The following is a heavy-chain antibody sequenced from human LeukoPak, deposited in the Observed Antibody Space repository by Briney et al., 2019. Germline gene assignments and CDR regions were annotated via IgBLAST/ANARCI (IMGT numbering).Heavy chain of an antibody. CDR3: AKCQRYCSSWYPSYYYGMDV. V-gene: IGHV3-23*01. J-gene: IGHJ6*02. Sequence: GGSLRLSCAASGFTFSSYAMSWVRQAPGKGLEWVSAISGSGGSTYYADSVKGRFTISRDNSKNTLYLQMNSLRAEDTAVYYCAKCQRYCSSWYPSYYYGMDVWGQGTTVTVSS. CDR1: GFTFSSYA. CDR2: ISGSGGST. D-gene: IGHD6-13*01.